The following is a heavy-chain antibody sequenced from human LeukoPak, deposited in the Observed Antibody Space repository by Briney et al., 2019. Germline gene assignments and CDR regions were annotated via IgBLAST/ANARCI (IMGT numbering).Heavy chain of an antibody. CDR1: GGTFSSYA. D-gene: IGHD6-19*01. CDR3: ARAVPEGYSSGWYGGAFDY. V-gene: IGHV1-69*06. CDR2: VILIFGTA. Sequence: PGSSAKVSCKASGGTFSSYAISWVRQAPGQGLEWMGGVILIFGTANYAQKFQGRVTITADKSTSTAYMELSSLRSEDTAVYYCARAVPEGYSSGWYGGAFDYWGQGTLVTVSS. J-gene: IGHJ4*02.